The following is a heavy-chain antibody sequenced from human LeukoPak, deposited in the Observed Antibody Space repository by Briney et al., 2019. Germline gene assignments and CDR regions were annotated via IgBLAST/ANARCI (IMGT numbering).Heavy chain of an antibody. D-gene: IGHD5-12*01. CDR1: GGSITNYY. Sequence: SETLSLTCTVSGGSITNYYWSWIRQPPGKGLEWIGYISYSGSTNYSPSLKSRVTISVDTSKKQFSLNLNSVTAADTAIYYCARGARGYPDDNFDYWGQGTLVAVSS. CDR3: ARGARGYPDDNFDY. V-gene: IGHV4-59*01. CDR2: ISYSGST. J-gene: IGHJ4*02.